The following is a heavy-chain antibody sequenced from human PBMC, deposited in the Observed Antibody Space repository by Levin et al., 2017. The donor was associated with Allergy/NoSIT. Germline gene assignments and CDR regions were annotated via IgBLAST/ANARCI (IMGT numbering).Heavy chain of an antibody. D-gene: IGHD3-22*01. CDR1: GFTFSSYS. CDR2: ISSSSSYI. CDR3: ARLDYYDSSGDYYVDT. V-gene: IGHV3-21*01. J-gene: IGHJ4*02. Sequence: GGSLRLSCAASGFTFSSYSMNWVRQAPGKGLEWVSSISSSSSYIYYADSVKGRFTISRDNAKNSLYLQMNSLRAEDTAVYYCARLDYYDSSGDYYVDTWGQGTLVTVSS.